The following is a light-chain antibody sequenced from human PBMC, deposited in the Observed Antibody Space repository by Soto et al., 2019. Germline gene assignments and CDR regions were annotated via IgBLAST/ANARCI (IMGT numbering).Light chain of an antibody. CDR1: SSNIGSNS. J-gene: IGLJ2*01. CDR3: AAWDDTLNGHLV. CDR2: STN. V-gene: IGLV1-44*01. Sequence: QSVLTQPPSASGTPGQRVTISCSGSSSNIGSNSADWYQQLPGTAPNIVMYSTNQRPSGVPDRFSGFKSGTSASLAISDLQSEDEADYYCAAWDDTLNGHLVFGGGTKLTVL.